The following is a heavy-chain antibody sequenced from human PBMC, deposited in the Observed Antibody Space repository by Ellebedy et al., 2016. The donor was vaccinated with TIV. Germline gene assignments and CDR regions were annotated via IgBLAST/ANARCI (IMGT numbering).Heavy chain of an antibody. J-gene: IGHJ6*02. CDR1: GCTFSSYA. CDR2: IIPIFGTA. D-gene: IGHD5-12*01. CDR3: ARGAAVATIRLYYYYGMDV. Sequence: ASVKVSCXASGCTFSSYAISWVRQAPGQGLEWMGGIIPIFGTANYAQKFQGRVTITADESTSTAYMELSSLRSEDTAVYYCARGAAVATIRLYYYYGMDVWGQGTTVTVSS. V-gene: IGHV1-69*13.